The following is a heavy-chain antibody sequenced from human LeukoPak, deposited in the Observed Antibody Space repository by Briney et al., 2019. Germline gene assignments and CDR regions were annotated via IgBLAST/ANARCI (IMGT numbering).Heavy chain of an antibody. Sequence: PGGSLRLPCSASGFTFSSYAMSWVRQAPGKGLEWVSTISVSGGSTYYADSVKGRFTISRDNSKNTLYLQMNSLRAADTAVYYCAKAPVTTCSGAYCYPFDYWGQGTLVTVSS. J-gene: IGHJ4*02. CDR1: GFTFSSYA. V-gene: IGHV3-23*01. D-gene: IGHD2-15*01. CDR3: AKAPVTTCSGAYCYPFDY. CDR2: ISVSGGST.